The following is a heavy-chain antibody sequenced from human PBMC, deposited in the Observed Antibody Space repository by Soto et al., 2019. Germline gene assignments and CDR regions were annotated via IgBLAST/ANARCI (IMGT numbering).Heavy chain of an antibody. CDR2: IGGTGGST. V-gene: IGHV3-23*01. D-gene: IGHD1-26*01. CDR1: GFTXSGYA. CDR3: AKDRSGGGSHYHF. Sequence: SCSASGFTXSGYAMSWVRQAPGKGLEWVAAIGGTGGSTYYGDSVKGRFTIARDNSKNTLYLQMNSLTAEDTPAYYCAKDRSGGGSHYHFWGQGTLVTVS. J-gene: IGHJ4*02.